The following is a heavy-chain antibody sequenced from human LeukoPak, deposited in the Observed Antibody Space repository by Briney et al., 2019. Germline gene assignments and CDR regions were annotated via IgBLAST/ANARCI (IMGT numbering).Heavy chain of an antibody. CDR1: GYTFTSYG. CDR3: ARDSIVVVPAPIVPYFDY. J-gene: IGHJ4*02. V-gene: IGHV1-18*01. CDR2: ISAYNGNT. D-gene: IGHD2-2*02. Sequence: ASVKVSCKASGYTFTSYGISWVRQAPGQGLEWMGWISAYNGNTNYAQKLQGRVTMTTDTSTSTAYMELRSLRSDDTAVYYCARDSIVVVPAPIVPYFDYWGQGTLVTVSS.